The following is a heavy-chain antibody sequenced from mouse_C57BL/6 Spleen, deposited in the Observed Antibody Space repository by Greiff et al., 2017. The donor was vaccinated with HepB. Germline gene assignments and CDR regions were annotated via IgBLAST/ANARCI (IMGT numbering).Heavy chain of an antibody. CDR1: GFTFSSYT. CDR2: ISGGGGNT. V-gene: IGHV5-9*01. J-gene: IGHJ3*01. Sequence: VQLVESGGGLVKPGGSLKLSCAASGFTFSSYTMSWVRQTPEKRLEWVATISGGGGNTYYPDSVKGRFTISRDNAKNSLYLQMSSLRSEDTALYYCASPDWFACWGQGTLVTVSA. CDR3: ASPDWFAC.